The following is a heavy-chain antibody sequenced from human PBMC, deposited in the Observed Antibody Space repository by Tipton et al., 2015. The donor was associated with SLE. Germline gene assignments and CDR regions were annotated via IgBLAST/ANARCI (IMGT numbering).Heavy chain of an antibody. CDR3: ARGIAQDY. V-gene: IGHV4-59*01. J-gene: IGHJ4*02. CDR2: IHHSGST. CDR1: GGSINNYY. D-gene: IGHD2-21*01. Sequence: TLSLTCSVSGGSINNYYWSWIRQPPGKGLEWIGYIHHSGSTIYTPSLKSRVTISIDTSKKQFSLKLSSVTAADMAVYYCARGIAQDYWGQGTLVTVSS.